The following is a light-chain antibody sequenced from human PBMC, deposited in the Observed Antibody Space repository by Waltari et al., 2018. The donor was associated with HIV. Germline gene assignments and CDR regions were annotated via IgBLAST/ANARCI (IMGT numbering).Light chain of an antibody. CDR1: RGIITA. CDR3: QQFNDLPPL. CDR2: DAS. Sequence: AILLTQSPSSLSAAVGDSVTITCRASRGIITALAWYQQKPGRPPKLVIYDASTLESGVPSRFSGSGSWTDFTLTINSLQPEDSASYYCQQFNDLPPLFGGGTKVEI. V-gene: IGKV1D-13*01. J-gene: IGKJ4*01.